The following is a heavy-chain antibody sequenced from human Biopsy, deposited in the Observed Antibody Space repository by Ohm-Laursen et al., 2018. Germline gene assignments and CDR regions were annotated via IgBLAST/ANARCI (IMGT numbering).Heavy chain of an antibody. Sequence: SLRLSCAASGFTFSVYAMHWVRQAPGKGLEWVAIIWYDGSNKYSADSVKGRFSISRDNSKNTVYLQMNSLRAADTAVYYCARDRYYGSESYYSHYNMDVWGQGTTVSVSS. CDR3: ARDRYYGSESYYSHYNMDV. V-gene: IGHV3-33*01. D-gene: IGHD3-10*01. CDR1: GFTFSVYA. CDR2: IWYDGSNK. J-gene: IGHJ6*02.